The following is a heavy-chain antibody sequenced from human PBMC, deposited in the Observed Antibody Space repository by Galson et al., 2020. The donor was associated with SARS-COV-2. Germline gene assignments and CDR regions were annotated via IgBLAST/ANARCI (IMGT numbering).Heavy chain of an antibody. Sequence: GGSLRLSCAASGFTFSGAVIHWVRQASGKGLEWVGRIRSRTNNYATRYAASMKGRFIISRDDSKKTAYLQMNSLKTEDTAVYYCTTINYWGQGTLVTVSS. V-gene: IGHV3-73*01. CDR2: IRSRTNNYAT. J-gene: IGHJ4*02. CDR1: GFTFSGAV. CDR3: TTINY.